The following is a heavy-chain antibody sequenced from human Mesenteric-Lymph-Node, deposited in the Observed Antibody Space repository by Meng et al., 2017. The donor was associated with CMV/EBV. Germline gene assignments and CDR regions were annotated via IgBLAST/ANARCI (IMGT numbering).Heavy chain of an antibody. Sequence: GESLKISCAASGFTFSRYGMSWVRQAPGQGLEWVSGISGSGGTTDYTDSVKGRFTISRDNSKNTLYLQMSSLRGNDTAIYYCSNSVWGWGQGTLVTVSS. CDR3: SNSVWG. CDR1: GFTFSRYG. V-gene: IGHV3-23*01. J-gene: IGHJ4*02. CDR2: ISGSGGTT. D-gene: IGHD1-26*01.